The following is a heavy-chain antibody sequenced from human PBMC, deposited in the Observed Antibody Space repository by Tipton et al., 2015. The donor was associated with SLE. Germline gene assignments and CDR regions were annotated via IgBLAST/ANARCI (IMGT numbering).Heavy chain of an antibody. D-gene: IGHD7-27*01. V-gene: IGHV4-38-2*01. Sequence: LRLSCAVSGYSISSGYYWGWIRQPPGKGLEWIGSIYHSGSTYYNPSLKSRVTISVDTSKNQFSLKLSSVTAADTAVYYCARALTGLYFDYWGQGTLVTVSS. CDR3: ARALTGLYFDY. CDR1: GYSISSGYY. J-gene: IGHJ4*02. CDR2: IYHSGST.